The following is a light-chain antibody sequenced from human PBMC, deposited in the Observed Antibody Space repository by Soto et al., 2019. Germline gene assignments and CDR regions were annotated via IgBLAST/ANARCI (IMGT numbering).Light chain of an antibody. V-gene: IGKV1-39*01. CDR2: AAS. CDR1: QSIRDS. J-gene: IGKJ2*03. CDR3: QQTYSTPRYS. Sequence: DVQLTQSPSSLSASLGDRVTITCRASQSIRDSLNWYQQRPGQAPKLLIYAASSLQSGVPSRFSGSGSGTDFTLAINSLQPDDFATYYCQQTYSTPRYSFGQGGKVDFK.